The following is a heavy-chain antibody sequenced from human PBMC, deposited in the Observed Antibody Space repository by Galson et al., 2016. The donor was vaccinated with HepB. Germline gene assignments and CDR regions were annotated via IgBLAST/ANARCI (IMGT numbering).Heavy chain of an antibody. CDR3: ARDPGFINGMNV. V-gene: IGHV3-53*01. J-gene: IGHJ6*02. Sequence: SLRLSCAASGFIVSNDYMNWVRQAPGKGLEWLSVSYADGRTYYAESVRGRFTISRDNSKNTLFLQRNNLSAEDTAVYYCARDPGFINGMNVWGQGPTVTVSS. CDR2: SYADGRT. CDR1: GFIVSNDY.